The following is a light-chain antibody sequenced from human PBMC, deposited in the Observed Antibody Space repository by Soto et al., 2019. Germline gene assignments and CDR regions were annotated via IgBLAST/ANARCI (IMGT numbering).Light chain of an antibody. CDR1: QSVRSY. V-gene: IGKV3-11*01. CDR3: QQRSSWSRLT. J-gene: IGKJ5*01. Sequence: EIALTQSPGTLSLSPGERATLSCRASQSVRSYLVWYQQKPGQAPRLLIYDASNRAPGIPARCSGSGSGTDFTLTISSLEPDDFAVYYCQQRSSWSRLTFGQGTRLEI. CDR2: DAS.